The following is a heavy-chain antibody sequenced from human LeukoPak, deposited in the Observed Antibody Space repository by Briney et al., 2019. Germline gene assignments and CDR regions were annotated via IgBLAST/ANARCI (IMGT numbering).Heavy chain of an antibody. CDR3: ARDFAFGYSSSLGY. CDR1: GGPISSGGYF. J-gene: IGHJ4*02. CDR2: ISSSSSTI. V-gene: IGHV3-11*04. Sequence: LSLTCTVSGGPISSGGYFWSWIRQAPGKGLEWVSYISSSSSTIYYADSVKGRFTISRDNAKNSLYLQMNSLRAEDTAVYYCARDFAFGYSSSLGYWGQGTLVTVSP. D-gene: IGHD6-6*01.